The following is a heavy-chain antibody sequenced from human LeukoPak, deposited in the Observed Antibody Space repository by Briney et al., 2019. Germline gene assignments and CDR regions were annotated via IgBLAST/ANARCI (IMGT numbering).Heavy chain of an antibody. J-gene: IGHJ4*02. V-gene: IGHV4-61*08. D-gene: IGHD2-2*01. CDR3: ARHRPMPYSFDC. CDR1: GGSISSGGYY. Sequence: SETLSLTCTVSGGSISSGGYYWSWIRQHPGKGLEWIGYIYYSGSTNYNPSLKSRVTISVDTSKNQFSLKLNSVTAADTAVYYCARHRPMPYSFDCRGQGTLVTVSS. CDR2: IYYSGST.